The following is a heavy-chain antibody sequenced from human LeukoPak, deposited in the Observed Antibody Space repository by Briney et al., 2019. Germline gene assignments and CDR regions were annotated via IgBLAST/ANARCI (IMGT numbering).Heavy chain of an antibody. Sequence: GGSLRLSGAASGFTFDDYGMSWVRQAPGKGLEWVSGINWNGGSTGYADSVKGRFTISRDNAKNSLYLQMNSLRAEDTALYYCARASTLYDSSGYYSNWFDPWGQGTLVTVSS. V-gene: IGHV3-20*04. CDR1: GFTFDDYG. D-gene: IGHD3-22*01. J-gene: IGHJ5*02. CDR2: INWNGGST. CDR3: ARASTLYDSSGYYSNWFDP.